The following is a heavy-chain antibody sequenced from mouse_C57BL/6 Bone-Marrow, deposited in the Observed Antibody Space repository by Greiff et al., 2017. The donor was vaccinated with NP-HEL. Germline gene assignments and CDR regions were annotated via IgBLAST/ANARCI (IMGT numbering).Heavy chain of an antibody. CDR1: GYTFTDYE. CDR2: IDPETGGT. D-gene: IGHD2-4*01. V-gene: IGHV1-15*01. J-gene: IGHJ2*01. Sequence: VQLQQSGAELVRPGASVTLSCKASGYTFTDYEMHWVKQTPVHGLEWIGAIDPETGGTAYNQKFTGKAILTADKSSSTAYMELRSLTSEDSAVYYCTRFDYESLDYWGQGTTLTVSS. CDR3: TRFDYESLDY.